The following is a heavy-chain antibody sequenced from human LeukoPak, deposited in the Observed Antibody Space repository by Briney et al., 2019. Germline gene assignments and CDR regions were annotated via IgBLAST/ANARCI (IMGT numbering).Heavy chain of an antibody. CDR1: XXAFSGCD. J-gene: IGHJ4*02. V-gene: IGHV3-73*01. CDR2: ITTKANRYAT. Sequence: GGSLKLSCAAXXXAFSGCDMHWVRQASGXXXXWVGRITTKANRYATAYSASLKGRFTISRDDSKNTAYLQMNSLRTEDTAVYYCTTYKSGHYWGQGTLVTVSS. D-gene: IGHD3-3*01. CDR3: TTYKSGHY.